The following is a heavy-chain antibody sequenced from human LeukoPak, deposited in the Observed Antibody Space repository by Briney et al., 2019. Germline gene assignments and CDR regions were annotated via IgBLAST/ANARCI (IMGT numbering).Heavy chain of an antibody. CDR3: ARKSRDGYNYDSSGFFDY. Sequence: PGRSLRLSCAASGFTFSSYAMHWVRQAPGKGLEWVAVISYDGSNKYYAGSVKGRFTISRDNSKNTLYLQMNSLRAEDTAVYYCARKSRDGYNYDSSGFFDYWGQGTLVTVSS. CDR1: GFTFSSYA. J-gene: IGHJ4*02. D-gene: IGHD5-24*01. CDR2: ISYDGSNK. V-gene: IGHV3-30-3*01.